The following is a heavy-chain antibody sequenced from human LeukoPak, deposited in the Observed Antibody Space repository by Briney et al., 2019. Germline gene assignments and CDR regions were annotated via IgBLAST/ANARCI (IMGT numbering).Heavy chain of an antibody. J-gene: IGHJ3*02. D-gene: IGHD6-13*01. Sequence: NPSETLSLTCTVPGYSISSAYYWGWIRQPPGRGLEWIGNIYHSGSTYYNPSLKSRVSISVDTSKNQFSLKLSSVTAADTAVYYCARQTRIADRKHDSHAFDIWGQGTMVTVSS. CDR3: ARQTRIADRKHDSHAFDI. CDR2: IYHSGST. V-gene: IGHV4-38-2*02. CDR1: GYSISSAYY.